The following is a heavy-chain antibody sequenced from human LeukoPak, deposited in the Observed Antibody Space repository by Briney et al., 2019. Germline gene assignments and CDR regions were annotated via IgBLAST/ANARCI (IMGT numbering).Heavy chain of an antibody. CDR3: ATDYGDYEPIDY. D-gene: IGHD4-17*01. J-gene: IGHJ4*02. V-gene: IGHV3-30*04. CDR1: GVPLSHYA. Sequence: PGGSLRLSCTASGVPLSHYAMHWVRQAPGRGLEWVAVISFDGTNKYYGDSVEGRFSVSRDNSKNTLYLQMNSLRPDDTAMYYCATDYGDYEPIDYWGQGTLVTVYS. CDR2: ISFDGTNK.